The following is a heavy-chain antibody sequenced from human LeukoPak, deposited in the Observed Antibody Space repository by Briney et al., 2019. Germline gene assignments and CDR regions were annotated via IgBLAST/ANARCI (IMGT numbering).Heavy chain of an antibody. CDR1: GFTFSSYW. CDR3: AKAGYDFRTGYHRGFLDY. Sequence: GGSLRLSCAASGFTFSSYWMHWVRQAPGKGLVWVSRINSDGSSTSYADSVKGRFTVSRDNSKNTLYLQMNSLGAEDTAVYYCAKAGYDFRTGYHRGFLDYWGQGTLVTVSS. V-gene: IGHV3-74*01. J-gene: IGHJ4*02. D-gene: IGHD3-3*01. CDR2: INSDGSST.